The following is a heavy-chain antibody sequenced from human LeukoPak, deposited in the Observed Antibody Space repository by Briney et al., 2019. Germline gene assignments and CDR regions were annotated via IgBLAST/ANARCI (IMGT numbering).Heavy chain of an antibody. CDR1: GYTFTSYY. CDR2: INPSGGST. V-gene: IGHV1-46*01. CDR3: ARAFAPLGISDY. J-gene: IGHJ4*02. Sequence: ASVKVSCKASGYTFTSYYMHWVRQAPGQGLEWMGIINPSGGSTSYAQKFQGRVTMTRDTSTSTVYMELSSLRSENTAVYYCARAFAPLGISDYWGQGTLVTVSS. D-gene: IGHD7-27*01.